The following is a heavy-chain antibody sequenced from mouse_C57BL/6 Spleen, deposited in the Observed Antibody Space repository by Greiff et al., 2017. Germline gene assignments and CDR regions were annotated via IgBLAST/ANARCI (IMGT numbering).Heavy chain of an antibody. D-gene: IGHD1-1*01. Sequence: QVQLQQPGAELVKPGASVKVSCKASGYTFTSYWMHWVKQRPGQGLEWIGRIHPSDSDTNYNQKFKGKATLTVDKSSSTAYMQLSSLTSEDSAVXYCAMTRIYYGSSAYYFDYWGKGTTLTVSS. CDR1: GYTFTSYW. V-gene: IGHV1-74*01. CDR2: IHPSDSDT. J-gene: IGHJ2*01. CDR3: AMTRIYYGSSAYYFDY.